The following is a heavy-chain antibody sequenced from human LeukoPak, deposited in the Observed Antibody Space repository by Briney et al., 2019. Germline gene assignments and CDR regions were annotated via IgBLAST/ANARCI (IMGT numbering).Heavy chain of an antibody. D-gene: IGHD3-22*01. J-gene: IGHJ1*01. CDR3: ARGLASRDSIPEYFQH. V-gene: IGHV4-39*01. CDR2: IYYSGST. Sequence: PSETLSLTCTVSGGSISSSSYYWGWIRQPPGKGLEWIGSIYYSGSTYYNPSLKSRVTISVDTSKNQFSLKLSSVTAADTAVYYCARGLASRDSIPEYFQHWGQGTLVTVSS. CDR1: GGSISSSSYY.